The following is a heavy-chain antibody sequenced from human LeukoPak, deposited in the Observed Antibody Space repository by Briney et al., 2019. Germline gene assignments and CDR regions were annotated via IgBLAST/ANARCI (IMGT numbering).Heavy chain of an antibody. Sequence: ASVKVSCKASGNTFTMYYIHWVRQAPGQGLEWMGMINPSDGATTYAQRFQGRVTMTRDMSTSTVYMELSSLRSEDTAVYYCARASEDIVVVPAAIRSLFYYYYYMDVWGKGTTVTVSS. CDR3: ARASEDIVVVPAAIRSLFYYYYYMDV. V-gene: IGHV1-46*01. CDR2: INPSDGAT. D-gene: IGHD2-2*02. CDR1: GNTFTMYY. J-gene: IGHJ6*03.